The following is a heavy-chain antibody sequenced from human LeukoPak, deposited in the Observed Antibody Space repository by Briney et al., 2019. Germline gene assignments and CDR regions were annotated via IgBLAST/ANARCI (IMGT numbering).Heavy chain of an antibody. CDR2: INPNRGGT. CDR3: ARVTEHTAMVHWYFDL. Sequence: ASVKVSCKASGYMFTGHYMHWVRQAPGQGLEWMGWINPNRGGTNYAQKFQGRVTMTRDTSISTAYMELSSLRSDDTAVYYCARVTEHTAMVHWYFDLWGRGTLVTV. CDR1: GYMFTGHY. J-gene: IGHJ2*01. V-gene: IGHV1-2*02. D-gene: IGHD5-18*01.